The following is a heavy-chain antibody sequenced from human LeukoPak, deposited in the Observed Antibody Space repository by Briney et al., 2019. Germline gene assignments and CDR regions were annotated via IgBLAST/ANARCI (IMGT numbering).Heavy chain of an antibody. D-gene: IGHD3-3*01. V-gene: IGHV1-8*03. CDR2: MNPNSGNT. CDR3: ARGLFWSGYLEPA. J-gene: IGHJ5*02. CDR1: GYTFTSYD. Sequence: ASVKVSCKASGYTFTSYDINWVRQATGQGLEWMGWMNPNSGNTGYAQKFQGRVTITRNTSISTAYMELSSLRSEDTAVYYCARGLFWSGYLEPAWGQGTLVTVSS.